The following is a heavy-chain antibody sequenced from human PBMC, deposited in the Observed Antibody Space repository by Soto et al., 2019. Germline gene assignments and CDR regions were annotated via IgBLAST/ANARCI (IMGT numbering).Heavy chain of an antibody. CDR1: GGSISSNSYY. V-gene: IGHV4-39*01. Sequence: QLQLQESGPGLVKHSETLSLTCTVSGGSISSNSYYWGWIRLPPGKGLEWIGSIYYSGSTYYNPSLKSRVTISVDTSKNQFSLKLSSVTAADTAVYYCAIQVDYYDSSGYFAWYFDLWGRGTLVTVSS. D-gene: IGHD3-22*01. J-gene: IGHJ2*01. CDR3: AIQVDYYDSSGYFAWYFDL. CDR2: IYYSGST.